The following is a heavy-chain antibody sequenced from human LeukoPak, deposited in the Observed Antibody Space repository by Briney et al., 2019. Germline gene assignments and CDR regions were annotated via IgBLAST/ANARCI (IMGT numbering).Heavy chain of an antibody. D-gene: IGHD1-26*01. CDR3: ARDGWELPKYYFDY. V-gene: IGHV3-48*01. CDR1: GFTFSNYG. Sequence: PGGSLRLSCVASGFTFSNYGMNWVRQAPGKGLEWVSYISSSTTITYYADSVKGRFTISRDNTKNSLYLQMNSLRAEDTAVYYCARDGWELPKYYFDYWGQGTLVTVSS. J-gene: IGHJ4*02. CDR2: ISSSTTIT.